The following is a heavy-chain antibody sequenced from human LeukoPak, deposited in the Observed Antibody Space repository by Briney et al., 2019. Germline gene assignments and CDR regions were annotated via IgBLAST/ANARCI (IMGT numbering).Heavy chain of an antibody. CDR3: SGNRVRPVRGDYHYYGMDV. Sequence: SEILSLTCAVYGGSFSGYYWSWIRQSPGKGLEWIGEINHSGSTNYNPSLKSRVIISVDSSKNQFSLKLGSVTAADTAVYYCSGNRVRPVRGDYHYYGMDVWGPGTSVTV. V-gene: IGHV4-34*01. CDR1: GGSFSGYY. CDR2: INHSGST. J-gene: IGHJ6*02. D-gene: IGHD3-10*01.